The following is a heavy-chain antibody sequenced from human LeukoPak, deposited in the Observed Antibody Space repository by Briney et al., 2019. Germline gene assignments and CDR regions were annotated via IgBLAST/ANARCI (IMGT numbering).Heavy chain of an antibody. J-gene: IGHJ2*01. CDR2: IIPILGIT. CDR3: ARGGELTEYWYFDL. CDR1: GGTFSSYA. D-gene: IGHD1-26*01. V-gene: IGHV1-69*04. Sequence: GASVKVSCKASGGTFSSYAISWVRQAPGQGLEWMGRIIPILGITNYAQKFQGRVTITADKSTSTAYMELSSLRSEDTAVYYCARGGELTEYWYFDLWGRGTLVTVSS.